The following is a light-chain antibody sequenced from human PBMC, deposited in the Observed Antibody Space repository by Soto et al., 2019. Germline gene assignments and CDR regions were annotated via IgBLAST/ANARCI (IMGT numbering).Light chain of an antibody. V-gene: IGKV1-39*01. J-gene: IGKJ1*01. Sequence: ENQMSEAPAALCASVGDRVTITCRASESIRNNLNWYQQKPGKAPKLLIYAASTLQSGVPSRFSGGGSGTEFTLTIGSLQPEDFTTYYCQQTYSTPRGAFGQGTKVDIK. CDR2: AAS. CDR1: ESIRNN. CDR3: QQTYSTPRGA.